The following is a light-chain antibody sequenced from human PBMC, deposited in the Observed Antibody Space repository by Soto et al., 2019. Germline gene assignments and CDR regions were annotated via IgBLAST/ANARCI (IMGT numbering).Light chain of an antibody. CDR3: QQYNDWPLT. Sequence: ILVTHSPATLSVSPGEIATLSFRASQSVSSNLAWYQQKPGQAPSLLIYGAFTRATGIPARFSGTGSGTEFTLTISSLQSEDFALYYCQQYNDWPLTFGQGTKVDIK. J-gene: IGKJ1*01. V-gene: IGKV3-15*01. CDR1: QSVSSN. CDR2: GAF.